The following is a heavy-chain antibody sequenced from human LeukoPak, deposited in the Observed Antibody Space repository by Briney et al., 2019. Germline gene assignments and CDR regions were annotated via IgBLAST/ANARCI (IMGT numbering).Heavy chain of an antibody. CDR3: ARDEYGDFQGFDF. D-gene: IGHD4-17*01. Sequence: SETLSLTCSVSGVSITSYYWNWIRQSPGKGLEWLGNIHSRGTTNYNPSLKSRVTLSLDTSKSQFALKVTSVTAADTAVYYCARDEYGDFQGFDFWGQGTLVTVSS. CDR2: IHSRGTT. CDR1: GVSITSYY. V-gene: IGHV4-59*13. J-gene: IGHJ4*02.